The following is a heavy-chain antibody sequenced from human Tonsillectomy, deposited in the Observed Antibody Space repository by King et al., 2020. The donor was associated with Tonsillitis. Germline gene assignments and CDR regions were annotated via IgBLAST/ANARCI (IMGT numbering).Heavy chain of an antibody. J-gene: IGHJ2*01. CDR2: IIPIFGSA. D-gene: IGHD3-22*01. CDR1: GGTFSSYA. CDR3: ASSYDSSDDGDHVDL. Sequence: QLVQSGAEVKKPGSSVKVSCKASGGTFSSYAISWVRQAPGQGLEWMGGIIPIFGSANYAQKFQGRVPITADESTSTAYMELSSLRSEDTAVYYCASSYDSSDDGDHVDLWGSGTLVTVSS. V-gene: IGHV1-69*01.